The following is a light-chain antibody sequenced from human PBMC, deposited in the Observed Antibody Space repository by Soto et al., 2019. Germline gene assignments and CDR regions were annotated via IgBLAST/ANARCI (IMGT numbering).Light chain of an antibody. Sequence: ESVLTQSPGTLSLSPGERATLSCRASQSVSSNSLAWYQQKPGQAPRLLIYGASSRATGTPDRLSGSGAGKDFTLTISRLEPEDFAVYYCQRLGGSPPSWTFGQGTKVEI. CDR2: GAS. CDR3: QRLGGSPPSWT. CDR1: QSVSSNS. J-gene: IGKJ1*01. V-gene: IGKV3-20*01.